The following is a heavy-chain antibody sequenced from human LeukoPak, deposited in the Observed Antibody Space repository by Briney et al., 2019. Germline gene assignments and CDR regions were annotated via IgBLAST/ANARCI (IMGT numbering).Heavy chain of an antibody. Sequence: PRGSLRLSCTAPGFTFSSYGMHSVRQAPRKGLEWVGLILYDGSGKYYPDSLEGRFVISRDNSKNTLDLQMNSLRAEDTAVYYCAKDVGDYIPNYYFDYWGQGTLVTVSS. D-gene: IGHD4-17*01. CDR3: AKDVGDYIPNYYFDY. V-gene: IGHV3-33*05. CDR2: ILYDGSGK. CDR1: GFTFSSYG. J-gene: IGHJ4*02.